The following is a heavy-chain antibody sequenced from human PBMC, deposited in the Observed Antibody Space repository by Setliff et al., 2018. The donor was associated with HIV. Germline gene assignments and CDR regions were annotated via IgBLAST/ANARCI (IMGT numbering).Heavy chain of an antibody. Sequence: GASVKVSCKASGYTFSSYDINWVRQATGQGLEWMGWMNPNSGNTGYAQKFQGRVTMTRDTSISTAYMELNNLKFEDTAVSYCARARRDSYDRGRRNHYYIDVWGKGTTVTVSS. J-gene: IGHJ6*03. D-gene: IGHD3-22*01. CDR2: MNPNSGNT. V-gene: IGHV1-8*02. CDR1: GYTFSSYD. CDR3: ARARRDSYDRGRRNHYYIDV.